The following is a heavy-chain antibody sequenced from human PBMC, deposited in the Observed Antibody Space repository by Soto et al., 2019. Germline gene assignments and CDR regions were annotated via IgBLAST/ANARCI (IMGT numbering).Heavy chain of an antibody. J-gene: IGHJ4*02. V-gene: IGHV1-46*01. Sequence: GASVKVSCKASGYNFTTYYIYWVRQAPGQGLEWMGIINPSGGSTSYAQKFQGRVTMTRDTSTSTVYMELSSLRSDDTAVYYCARDPPPPDYWGQGTLVTVSS. CDR1: GYNFTTYY. CDR3: ARDPPPPDY. CDR2: INPSGGST.